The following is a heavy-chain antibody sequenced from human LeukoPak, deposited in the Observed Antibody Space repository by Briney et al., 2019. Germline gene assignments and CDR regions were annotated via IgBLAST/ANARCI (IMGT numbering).Heavy chain of an antibody. CDR2: IIPIFGTA. V-gene: IGHV1-69*13. J-gene: IGHJ4*02. Sequence: VASVKVSCKASGGTFSSYAISWVRQAPGQGLEWMGGIIPIFGTANYAQKFQGRVTITADESTSTAYMELSSLRSEDTAVYYCARGGAVAGNYFDYWGQGTLVTVSS. D-gene: IGHD6-19*01. CDR3: ARGGAVAGNYFDY. CDR1: GGTFSSYA.